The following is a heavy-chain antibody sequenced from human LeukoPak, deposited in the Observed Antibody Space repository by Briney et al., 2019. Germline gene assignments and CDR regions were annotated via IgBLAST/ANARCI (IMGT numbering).Heavy chain of an antibody. V-gene: IGHV3-13*01. CDR1: GFTFSNSD. CDR2: IGTVGDT. CDR3: AREMGDKYSSSWALDL. Sequence: GGSLRLSCTASGFTFSNSDMHWVRQAAGKGLEWVSAIGTVGDTYYPGSVKGRFTISRENAKNSLYLQMNSLRAGDTAVYYCAREMGDKYSSSWALDLWGRGTLVTVSS. J-gene: IGHJ2*01. D-gene: IGHD6-13*01.